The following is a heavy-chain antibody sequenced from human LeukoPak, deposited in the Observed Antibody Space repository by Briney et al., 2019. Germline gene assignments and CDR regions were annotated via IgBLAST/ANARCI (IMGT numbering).Heavy chain of an antibody. J-gene: IGHJ4*02. Sequence: ASVKVSCKASGGTFSSYTISWVRQARGQGLEWMGRIIPILGIANYAQKFQGRVTITADKSTSTAYMELSSLRSEDTAVYYCAFDYYDSSGYSDYWGQGTLVTVSS. CDR3: AFDYYDSSGYSDY. D-gene: IGHD3-22*01. V-gene: IGHV1-69*02. CDR2: IIPILGIA. CDR1: GGTFSSYT.